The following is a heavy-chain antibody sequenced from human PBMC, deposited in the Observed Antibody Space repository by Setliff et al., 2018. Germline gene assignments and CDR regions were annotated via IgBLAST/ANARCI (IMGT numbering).Heavy chain of an antibody. CDR2: MNPNSGGT. V-gene: IGHV1-2*04. D-gene: IGHD3-16*01. Sequence: GASVKVSCKASGYTFTSYDINWVRQATGQGLEWMGWMNPNSGGTNYAQKFQGWVTMTRDTSISTAYMELSRLRSDDTAVYFCARDGGGDSDAFDIWGQGTMVTVS. CDR3: ARDGGGDSDAFDI. J-gene: IGHJ3*02. CDR1: GYTFTSYD.